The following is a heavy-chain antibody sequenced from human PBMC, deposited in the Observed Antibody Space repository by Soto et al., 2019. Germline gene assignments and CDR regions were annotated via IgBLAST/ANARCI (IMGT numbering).Heavy chain of an antibody. CDR2: IIPIFGTA. V-gene: IGHV1-69*13. CDR3: ARDPGRYYDSSGTMDV. CDR1: GGTFSSYA. J-gene: IGHJ6*02. Sequence: GASVKVSCKASGGTFSSYAISWVRQAPGQGLEWMGGIIPIFGTANYAQKFQGRVTITADESTSTAYMELSSLRSEDTAVYYCARDPGRYYDSSGTMDVWGQGTTVTVSS. D-gene: IGHD3-22*01.